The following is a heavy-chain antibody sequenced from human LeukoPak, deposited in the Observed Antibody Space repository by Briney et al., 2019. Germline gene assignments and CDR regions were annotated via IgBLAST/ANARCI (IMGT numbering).Heavy chain of an antibody. CDR1: GGSISSSSYY. D-gene: IGHD1-7*01. CDR3: ARHKIRSWNLNWFDP. CDR2: IYYSGST. V-gene: IGHV4-39*01. Sequence: KPSETLSLTCTVSGGSISSSSYYWGWIRQPPGKGLEWIGSIYYSGSTYYNPSLKSRVTISVDTSKNQFSLKLSSVTAADTAVYYCARHKIRSWNLNWFDPWGQGTLVTVSS. J-gene: IGHJ5*02.